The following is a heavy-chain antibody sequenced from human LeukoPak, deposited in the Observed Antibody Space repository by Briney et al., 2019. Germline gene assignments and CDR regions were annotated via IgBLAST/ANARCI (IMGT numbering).Heavy chain of an antibody. CDR1: GGSISSYY. V-gene: IGHV4-59*08. CDR2: IYYSGST. J-gene: IGHJ5*02. CDR3: ARPYYDILTGYNWFDP. Sequence: SETLSLTCTVYGGSISSYYWSWIRQPPGKGLEWIGYIYYSGSTNYNPSLKSRVTISVDTSKNQFSLKLSSVTAADTAVYYCARPYYDILTGYNWFDPWGQGTLVTVSS. D-gene: IGHD3-9*01.